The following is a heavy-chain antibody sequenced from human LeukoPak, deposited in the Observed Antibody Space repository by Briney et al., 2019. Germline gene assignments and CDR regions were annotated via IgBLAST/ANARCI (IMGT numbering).Heavy chain of an antibody. J-gene: IGHJ4*02. CDR2: INHSGST. D-gene: IGHD2-15*01. CDR3: ARRYSVLDY. Sequence: SETLSLTCAVYGGSFSGYYWSWIRQPPGKGLEWIGEINHSGSTNYNPSLESRVTISVDTSKNQFSLKLSSVTAADTAVYYCARRYSVLDYWGQGTLVTVSS. CDR1: GGSFSGYY. V-gene: IGHV4-34*01.